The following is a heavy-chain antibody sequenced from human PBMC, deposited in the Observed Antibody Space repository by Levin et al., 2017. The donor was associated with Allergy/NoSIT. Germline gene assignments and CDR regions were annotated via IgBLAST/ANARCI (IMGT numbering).Heavy chain of an antibody. CDR1: GFTFSSYW. Sequence: QSGGSLRLSCAASGFTFSSYWLHWVRQAPGKGLVWVSGISRDAITTNYADSVKGRFTISRDNAKNTLYLQMNSLRAEDTAVYYCARDFVNYDFWSGYSFDYWGQGTLVTVSS. J-gene: IGHJ4*02. CDR3: ARDFVNYDFWSGYSFDY. D-gene: IGHD3-3*01. V-gene: IGHV3-74*01. CDR2: ISRDAITT.